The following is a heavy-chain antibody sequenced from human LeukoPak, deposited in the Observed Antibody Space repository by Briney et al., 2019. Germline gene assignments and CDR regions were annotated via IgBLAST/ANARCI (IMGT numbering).Heavy chain of an antibody. CDR3: ARDGGGYYFHYHMDV. CDR2: ISYEGSNK. D-gene: IGHD3-16*01. Sequence: PGGSLRLSCAASGFTFSNYAYHWVRQAPGKGLEWVAVISYEGSNKFYADSVKGRFTISRDNSKKTLSLQMNSLRPEDTAVYHCARDGGGYYFHYHMDVWGKGTTVTVSS. J-gene: IGHJ6*03. CDR1: GFTFSNYA. V-gene: IGHV3-30*01.